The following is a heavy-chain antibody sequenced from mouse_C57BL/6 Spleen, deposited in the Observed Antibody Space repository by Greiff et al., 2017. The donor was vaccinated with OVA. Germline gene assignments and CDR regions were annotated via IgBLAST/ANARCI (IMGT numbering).Heavy chain of an antibody. Sequence: QVQLQQPGAELVMPGASVKLSCKASGYTFTSYWMHWVKQRPGQGLEWIGEIDPSDSYTNYNQKFKGKSTLTVDKSSRTAYMQLSSLTSEDSAVYYCAISSTTVVANYYAMDYWGQGTSVTVSS. CDR3: AISSTTVVANYYAMDY. CDR2: IDPSDSYT. D-gene: IGHD1-1*01. J-gene: IGHJ4*01. CDR1: GYTFTSYW. V-gene: IGHV1-69*01.